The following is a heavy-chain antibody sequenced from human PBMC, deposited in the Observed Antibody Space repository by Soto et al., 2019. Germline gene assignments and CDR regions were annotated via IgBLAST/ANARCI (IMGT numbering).Heavy chain of an antibody. CDR2: IYWDDDE. D-gene: IGHD5-12*01. J-gene: IGHJ4*02. CDR3: ARRRDGYNDFDY. V-gene: IGHV2-5*02. Sequence: SGPTLVNPTQTLTLTCSFSGFSLSTSGVGVGWIRQPPGKALEWLTLIYWDDDERISPSLKNRLTITKDTSKNQVVLTMTNMDPVDTATYYCARRRDGYNDFDYWGQGTLVTV. CDR1: GFSLSTSGVG.